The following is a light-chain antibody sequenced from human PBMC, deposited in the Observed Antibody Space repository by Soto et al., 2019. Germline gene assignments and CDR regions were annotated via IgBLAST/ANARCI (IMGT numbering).Light chain of an antibody. CDR2: KAS. CDR1: QSISGW. V-gene: IGKV1-5*03. Sequence: DIQMTQSPATLSASVGDRVTIGCRASQSISGWLAWYQQNPGKAPKLLIYKASIVESGVPSRFSGCGSATEFTLTISSLQPEDFASYYCQQYETFPLTFGGGTKV. CDR3: QQYETFPLT. J-gene: IGKJ4*01.